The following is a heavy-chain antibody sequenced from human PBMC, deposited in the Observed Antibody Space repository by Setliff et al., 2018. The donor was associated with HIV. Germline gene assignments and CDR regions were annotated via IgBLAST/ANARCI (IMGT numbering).Heavy chain of an antibody. D-gene: IGHD6-19*01. CDR3: ARGAGQWLRLVQGDSVAYFDF. CDR2: MNHSGKT. CDR1: GDSISSYY. J-gene: IGHJ4*02. Sequence: SETLSLTCTVSGDSISSYYWNWIRQSPGKGLEWIGEMNHSGKTNYNPSLKSRVTISMDMSKNQFSLNLASMTAADTAVYYCARGAGQWLRLVQGDSVAYFDFWGQGMLVTVPQ. V-gene: IGHV4-34*01.